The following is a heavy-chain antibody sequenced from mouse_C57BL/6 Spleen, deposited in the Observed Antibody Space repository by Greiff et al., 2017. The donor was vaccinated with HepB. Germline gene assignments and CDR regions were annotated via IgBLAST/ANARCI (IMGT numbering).Heavy chain of an antibody. J-gene: IGHJ2*01. CDR3: ARPGTGTSRYFDY. Sequence: DVHLVESGGGLVKPGGSLKLSCAASGFTFSDYGMHWVRQAPEKGLEWVAYISSGGSTIYYADTVKGRFTISRDNAKNTLFLQMTSLRSEDTAMYYCARPGTGTSRYFDYWGQGTTLTVSS. D-gene: IGHD4-1*01. V-gene: IGHV5-17*01. CDR1: GFTFSDYG. CDR2: ISSGGSTI.